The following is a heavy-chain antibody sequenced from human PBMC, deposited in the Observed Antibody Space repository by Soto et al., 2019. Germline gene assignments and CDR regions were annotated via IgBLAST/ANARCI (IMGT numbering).Heavy chain of an antibody. D-gene: IGHD1-1*01. CDR2: INHSGST. CDR3: ARAPTLQRAFTY. Sequence: LSLTCAVYGGSFSGYYWSWIRQPPGKGLEWIGEINHSGSTNYNPSLKGRVTISVDTSKNQFSLKLSSVTAADTAVYYCARAPTLQRAFTYWGQGTLVTVSS. CDR1: GGSFSGYY. V-gene: IGHV4-34*01. J-gene: IGHJ4*02.